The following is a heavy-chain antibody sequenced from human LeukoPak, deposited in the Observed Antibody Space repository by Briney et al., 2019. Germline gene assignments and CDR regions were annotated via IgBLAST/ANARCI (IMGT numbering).Heavy chain of an antibody. Sequence: GGSLRLSCAASGFTFSSYEMNWVRQAPGKGLEWVSSISSSGDTIYYADSVKGRFTISRDNAKNSLYLQMNSLRAEDTAVYYCARGWAHHDYWGQGTLVTVSS. CDR2: ISSSGDTI. CDR1: GFTFSSYE. CDR3: ARGWAHHDY. D-gene: IGHD6-19*01. J-gene: IGHJ4*02. V-gene: IGHV3-48*03.